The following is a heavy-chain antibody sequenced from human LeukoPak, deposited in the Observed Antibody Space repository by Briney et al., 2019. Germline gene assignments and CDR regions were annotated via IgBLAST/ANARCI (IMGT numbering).Heavy chain of an antibody. CDR3: ARKVGMSFDY. V-gene: IGHV4-59*08. CDR1: GDSISSFY. D-gene: IGHD1-26*01. CDR2: MYSYGST. Sequence: SETLSLTCTVSGDSISSFYWSWIRQPPGKELEWTGFMYSYGSTNYNPSLKSRVTISIDTSKNQFSLKVNSVTAADTAVYYCARKVGMSFDYWGQGSLVTVSS. J-gene: IGHJ4*02.